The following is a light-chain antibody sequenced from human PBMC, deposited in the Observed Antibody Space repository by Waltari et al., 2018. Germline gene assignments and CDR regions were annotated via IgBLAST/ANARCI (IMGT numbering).Light chain of an antibody. J-gene: IGLJ2*01. CDR1: TSNIGNNY. V-gene: IGLV1-51*01. CDR3: GTWDNTLSAV. CDR2: GND. Sequence: QSVLTQPPSVSAAPGQKGTIPCSGSTSNIGNNYVSWYQQFPGAAPKVLIYGNDKRTTGIPDRFSGSKSGTLATLDITGLQTGDEADYYCGTWDNTLSAVFGGGTKVTVL.